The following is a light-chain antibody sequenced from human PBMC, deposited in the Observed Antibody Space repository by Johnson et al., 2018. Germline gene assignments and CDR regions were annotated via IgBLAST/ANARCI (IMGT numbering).Light chain of an antibody. CDR1: SSNIGNNY. J-gene: IGLJ1*01. V-gene: IGLV1-51*02. CDR3: GTWDSSLSAVNV. Sequence: QSVLTQPPSVSAAPGQKVTISCSGSSSNIGNNYVSWYQQLPGTAPTLLIYENNKRPSGIPDRFSGSKSGTSPTLGIPGPPTGDEADYYCGTWDSSLSAVNVFGTGTKVTVL. CDR2: ENN.